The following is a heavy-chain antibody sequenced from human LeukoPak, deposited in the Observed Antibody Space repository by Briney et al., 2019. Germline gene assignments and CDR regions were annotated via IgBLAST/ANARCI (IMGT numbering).Heavy chain of an antibody. V-gene: IGHV3-23*01. CDR2: ISGSGGST. CDR3: ARVSDMGSSAPYYFDY. Sequence: PGGSLRLSCAASGFTFSSYAMSWVRQAPGKGLEWVSAISGSGGSTYYADSVKGRFTISRDNSKNTLYLQMNSLRAEDTAVYYCARVSDMGSSAPYYFDYWGQGTLVTVSS. CDR1: GFTFSSYA. D-gene: IGHD6-6*01. J-gene: IGHJ4*02.